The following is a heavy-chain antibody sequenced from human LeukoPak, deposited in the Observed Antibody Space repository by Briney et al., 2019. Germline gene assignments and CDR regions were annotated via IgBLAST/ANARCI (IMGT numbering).Heavy chain of an antibody. CDR1: GFTFSSYA. CDR2: ISGSGGST. V-gene: IGHV3-23*01. D-gene: IGHD3-10*01. J-gene: IGHJ3*02. Sequence: PGGSLRLSCAASGFTFSSYAMSWVRQAPGKGLEWVSAISGSGGSTYYADSVKGRFTISRDNSKNTLYLQMNSLRAEDTAVYYCAKSVVGSGSYSTDGFDIWGQGTRVTVSS. CDR3: AKSVVGSGSYSTDGFDI.